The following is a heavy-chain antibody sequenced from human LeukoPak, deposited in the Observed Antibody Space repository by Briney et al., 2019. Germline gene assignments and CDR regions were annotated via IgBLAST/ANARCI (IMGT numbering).Heavy chain of an antibody. Sequence: GGSLRLSCAASGFTFSNYPMHWVRQAPGKGLEYVSAITSDGGTTYYANSVKGRFTNSRDNSKNTLYLQMGGLRAEDMAVYYCARDSSSAAFNWFEPWGQGTLVIVSS. D-gene: IGHD2-15*01. CDR2: ITSDGGTT. V-gene: IGHV3-64*01. J-gene: IGHJ5*02. CDR1: GFTFSNYP. CDR3: ARDSSSAAFNWFEP.